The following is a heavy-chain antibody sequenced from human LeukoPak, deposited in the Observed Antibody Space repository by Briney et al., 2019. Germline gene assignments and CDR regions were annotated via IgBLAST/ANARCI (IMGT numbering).Heavy chain of an antibody. CDR3: ARVYGSGNYYYMDV. CDR1: GFSFDDYG. J-gene: IGHJ6*03. CDR2: INWNGGST. V-gene: IGHV3-20*01. D-gene: IGHD3-10*01. Sequence: GGSLRLSCAASGFSFDDYGMSWVRQAPGKGLEWVSGINWNGGSTVYADSVKGRFTISRDNAKNSLYLQMNSLRAEDTALYHCARVYGSGNYYYMDVWGKGTTVTISS.